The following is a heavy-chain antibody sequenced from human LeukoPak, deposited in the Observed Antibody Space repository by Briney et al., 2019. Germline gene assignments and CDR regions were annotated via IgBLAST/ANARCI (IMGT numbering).Heavy chain of an antibody. J-gene: IGHJ4*02. CDR2: IYYSGST. D-gene: IGHD3-10*01. Sequence: PSETLSLTCTVSGGSISSYYWSWIRQPPGKGLEWIGYIYYSGSTNYNPSLKSRVTIPVDTSKNQFSLKLSSVTAADTAVYYCARETITMVRGVISYYFDYWGQGTLVTVSS. CDR1: GGSISSYY. CDR3: ARETITMVRGVISYYFDY. V-gene: IGHV4-59*01.